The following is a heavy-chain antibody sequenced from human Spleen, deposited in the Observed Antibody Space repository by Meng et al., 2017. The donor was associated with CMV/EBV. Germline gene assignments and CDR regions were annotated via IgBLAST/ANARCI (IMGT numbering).Heavy chain of an antibody. D-gene: IGHD1-26*01. J-gene: IGHJ4*02. V-gene: IGHV4-39*01. Sequence: GSLRLSCTVSGGSISSSSYYWGWIRQPPGKGLEWIGSIYYRSTYYNPSLKSRVTISVDTSKNQFSLKLSSVTAADTAVYYCARHRYSGSYYEFDHWGQGTLVTVSS. CDR2: IYYRST. CDR3: ARHRYSGSYYEFDH. CDR1: GGSISSSSYY.